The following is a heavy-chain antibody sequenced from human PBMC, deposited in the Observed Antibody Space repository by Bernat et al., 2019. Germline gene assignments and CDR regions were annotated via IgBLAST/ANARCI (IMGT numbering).Heavy chain of an antibody. CDR1: GFSLSTSGVG. CDR2: IYWDDDK. J-gene: IGHJ6*02. Sequence: QITLKESGPTLVKPTQTLTLTCTFSGFSLSTSGVGVDWIRQPPGKALEWLALIYWDDDKRYSPSLKSRLTITKDTSKNQVVLTMTNMDPVDTATYYCAHSNGYSYGFYYYYGMDVWGQGTTVTVSS. D-gene: IGHD5-18*01. V-gene: IGHV2-5*02. CDR3: AHSNGYSYGFYYYYGMDV.